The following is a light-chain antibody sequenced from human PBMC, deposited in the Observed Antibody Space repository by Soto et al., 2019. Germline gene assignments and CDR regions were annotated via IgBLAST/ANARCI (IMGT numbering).Light chain of an antibody. CDR2: DTS. Sequence: QAVVTQEPSLTVSPGGTVTLTCGSSTGGVTSGHYPYWFQQKPGQAPRTLIYDTSNKHSWTPARFSGSLLGGKAALTLSGAQPEDEAEYFCLLSYSGALVVFGGGTKVTV. V-gene: IGLV7-46*01. CDR3: LLSYSGALVV. J-gene: IGLJ2*01. CDR1: TGGVTSGHY.